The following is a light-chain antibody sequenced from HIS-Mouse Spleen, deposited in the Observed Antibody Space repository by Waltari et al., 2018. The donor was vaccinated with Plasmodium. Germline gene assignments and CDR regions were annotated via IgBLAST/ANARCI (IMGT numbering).Light chain of an antibody. J-gene: IGLJ2*01. Sequence: QSALTQPASVSGSPGQLISISCPGTSSDSWSFNLASLDQQHPGKAPKLMIYECSKRPAGVSNRFSGSKSGNTASLTISGLQAEDEADYYCCSYAGSSTFVVFGGGTKLTVL. CDR3: CSYAGSSTFVV. CDR2: ECS. V-gene: IGLV2-23*03. CDR1: SSDSWSFNL.